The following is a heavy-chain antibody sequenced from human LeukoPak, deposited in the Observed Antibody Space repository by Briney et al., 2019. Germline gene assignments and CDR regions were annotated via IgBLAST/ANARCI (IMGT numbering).Heavy chain of an antibody. CDR2: IGTAGDT. Sequence: GGSLRLSCAASGFTFSSYDMHWVRQATGKGLEWVSAIGTAGDTYYPGSVKGRFTISRENAKNSLYFQMNSLRAGDTAVYYCARVNYYDSSGYLYYFDYWGQGTLVTVSS. J-gene: IGHJ4*02. CDR3: ARVNYYDSSGYLYYFDY. D-gene: IGHD3-22*01. CDR1: GFTFSSYD. V-gene: IGHV3-13*01.